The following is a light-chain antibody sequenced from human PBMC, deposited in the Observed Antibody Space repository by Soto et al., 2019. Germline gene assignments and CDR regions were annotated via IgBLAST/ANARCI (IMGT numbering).Light chain of an antibody. Sequence: QSALTQPASVSGSPGQSITISCTGTSSDVGGYNYVSWYQKHPGKAPKLMIYEVSNRPSGGSNRFSGSKSGNTASLSISGLQAEDEADYYCSSYTSSSTLVFGGGTKLTVL. J-gene: IGLJ2*01. CDR2: EVS. CDR3: SSYTSSSTLV. V-gene: IGLV2-14*01. CDR1: SSDVGGYNY.